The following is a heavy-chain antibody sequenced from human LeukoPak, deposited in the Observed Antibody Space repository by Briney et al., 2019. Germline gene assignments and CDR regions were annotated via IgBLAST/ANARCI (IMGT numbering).Heavy chain of an antibody. J-gene: IGHJ4*02. D-gene: IGHD2-2*01. CDR2: IKSKTDGGTT. CDR1: GFTFRNAW. CDR3: TTGNVVVPAAISG. V-gene: IGHV3-15*01. Sequence: GGSLRLSCAASGFTFRNAWMSWVRQAPGKGLEWVGRIKSKTDGGTTDYAAPVKGRFTISRDDSKNTLYLQMNSLKTEDTAVYYCTTGNVVVPAAISGWGQGTLVTVSS.